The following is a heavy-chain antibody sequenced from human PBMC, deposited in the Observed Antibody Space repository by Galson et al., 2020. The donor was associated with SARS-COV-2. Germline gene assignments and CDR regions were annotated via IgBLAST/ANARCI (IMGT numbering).Heavy chain of an antibody. Sequence: GESLKISCAASGFSFSTYAMTWVRQAPGKGLEWVSTISGSGDDTFYTDSVKGLFTISRDNSKNTLYLQLNRLRAEDTAVYYCAKSINYYWEYWGQGTLVTVSS. CDR3: AKSINYYWEY. D-gene: IGHD1-1*01. V-gene: IGHV3-23*01. J-gene: IGHJ4*02. CDR2: ISGSGDDT. CDR1: GFSFSTYA.